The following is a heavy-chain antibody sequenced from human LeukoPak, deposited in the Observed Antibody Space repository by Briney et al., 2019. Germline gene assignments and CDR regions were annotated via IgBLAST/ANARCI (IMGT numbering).Heavy chain of an antibody. CDR3: AREPLVVPAAISYFDY. CDR1: GGTFSSYA. D-gene: IGHD2-2*01. Sequence: SVKVSCKASGGTFSSYAISWVRQAPGQGLEWMGGIIPIFGTANYAQKFQGRVTITADESTSTAYVELSSLRSEDTAVYYCAREPLVVPAAISYFDYWGQGTLVTVSS. V-gene: IGHV1-69*13. CDR2: IIPIFGTA. J-gene: IGHJ4*02.